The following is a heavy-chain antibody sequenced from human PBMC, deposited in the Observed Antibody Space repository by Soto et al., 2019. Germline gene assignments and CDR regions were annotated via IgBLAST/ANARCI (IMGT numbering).Heavy chain of an antibody. CDR3: ARGRGEFDA. V-gene: IGHV1-2*02. Sequence: AASVKVSCKASGYTFTGHYIHWVRQAPEQGPEWMGEIGPESGATRYAQRFQGRVTMTRDMSITTVYMELNNLRSVSAADTAVYYCARGRGEFDAWGQGTPVTVSS. CDR1: GYTFTGHY. D-gene: IGHD2-21*01. J-gene: IGHJ5*02. CDR2: IGPESGAT.